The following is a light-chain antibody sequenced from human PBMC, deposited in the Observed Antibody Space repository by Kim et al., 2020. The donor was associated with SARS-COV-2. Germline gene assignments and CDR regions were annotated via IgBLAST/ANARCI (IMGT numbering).Light chain of an antibody. CDR2: SAS. Sequence: ASVGDRVTITCRASQGIRNYLAWYQQKPGLAPKVLIYSASTLQSGVPSRCSGSGSGTDFTLTISSLQPEDFATYYCQQLSDYPLTFGGRTKGESK. V-gene: IGKV1-9*01. CDR1: QGIRNY. CDR3: QQLSDYPLT. J-gene: IGKJ4*01.